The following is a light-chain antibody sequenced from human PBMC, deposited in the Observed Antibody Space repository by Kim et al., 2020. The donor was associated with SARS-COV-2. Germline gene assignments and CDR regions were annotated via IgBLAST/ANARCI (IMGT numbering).Light chain of an antibody. CDR1: TSNIGAGYD. V-gene: IGLV1-40*01. J-gene: IGLJ1*01. Sequence: QSALTQPPSVSGAPGQRVTISCTGRTSNIGAGYDVHWYQQLPGTSPKLLIYADTKRPSGVPDRFSGSKSVTSASLAITGLQAEDEADYYCQSYDSSLSGYVFGTGTKVTVL. CDR3: QSYDSSLSGYV. CDR2: ADT.